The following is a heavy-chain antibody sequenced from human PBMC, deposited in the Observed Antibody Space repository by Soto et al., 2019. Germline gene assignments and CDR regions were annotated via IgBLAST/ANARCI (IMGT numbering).Heavy chain of an antibody. J-gene: IGHJ4*02. CDR3: AAIAARIV. Sequence: SGGALRLSCAASGFTFSSYSMNWVRQAPGKGLEWVSSISSSSSYIYYADSVKGRFTISRDNAKNSLYLQMNSLRAEDTAVYYCAAIAARIVWGQGTLVTVSS. V-gene: IGHV3-21*01. CDR2: ISSSSSYI. CDR1: GFTFSSYS. D-gene: IGHD6-6*01.